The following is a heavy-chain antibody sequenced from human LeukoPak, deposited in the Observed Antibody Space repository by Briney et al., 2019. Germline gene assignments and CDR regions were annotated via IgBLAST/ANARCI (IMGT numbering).Heavy chain of an antibody. CDR1: GYTFTSYG. D-gene: IGHD3-3*01. CDR3: ASGRYGCYEFCGY. V-gene: IGHV1-18*01. Sequence: ASVKVSCKASGYTFTSYGISWVRQAPGQGLEWMGWIIPYHGKTNYAQKLQGRVTITTDKSTSTAYMELRSLRSDDTAVYYCASGRYGCYEFCGYWGQGTLVTVSS. J-gene: IGHJ4*02. CDR2: IIPYHGKT.